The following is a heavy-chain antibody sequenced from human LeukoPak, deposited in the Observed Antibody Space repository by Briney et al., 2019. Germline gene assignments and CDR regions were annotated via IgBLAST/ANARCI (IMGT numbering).Heavy chain of an antibody. D-gene: IGHD3-22*01. CDR3: ARYYYDSSGYYSHWFDY. V-gene: IGHV1-69*04. Sequence: SSVKVSCKASGGTFSGYAISWVRQAPGQGLEWMGRIIPILGIANYAQKFQGRVTITADKSTSTAYMELSSLRSEDTAVYYCARYYYDSSGYYSHWFDYWGQGTLVTVSS. CDR2: IIPILGIA. CDR1: GGTFSGYA. J-gene: IGHJ4*02.